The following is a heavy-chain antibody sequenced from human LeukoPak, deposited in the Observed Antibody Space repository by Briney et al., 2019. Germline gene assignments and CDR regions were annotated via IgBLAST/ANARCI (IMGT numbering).Heavy chain of an antibody. D-gene: IGHD5-12*01. Sequence: PSETLSLTCTVSGGSISSYYWSWLRQPPGKGLEWIAYIYYTGSTNYNPSLESRVTASIDTSKNQFSLKLTSVTAADTAVYYCARHSGRLGPFDYWGQGTLVTVPS. J-gene: IGHJ4*02. V-gene: IGHV4-59*08. CDR2: IYYTGST. CDR3: ARHSGRLGPFDY. CDR1: GGSISSYY.